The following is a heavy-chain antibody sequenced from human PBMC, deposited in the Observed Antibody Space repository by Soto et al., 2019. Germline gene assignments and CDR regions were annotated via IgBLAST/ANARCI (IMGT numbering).Heavy chain of an antibody. D-gene: IGHD4-17*01. CDR2: INPSGGST. CDR1: GYTFTSYY. V-gene: IGHV1-46*01. J-gene: IGHJ6*02. CDR3: ARSYGGNSGVYYYGMDV. Sequence: GASVKGSCKASGYTFTSYYMHWVRQAPGQGLEWMGIINPSGGSTSYAQKFQGRVTMTRDTSTSTVYMELSSLRSEDTAVYYCARSYGGNSGVYYYGMDVWGQGTTVTVSS.